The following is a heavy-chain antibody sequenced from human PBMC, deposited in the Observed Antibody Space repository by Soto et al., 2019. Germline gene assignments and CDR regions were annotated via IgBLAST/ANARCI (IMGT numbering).Heavy chain of an antibody. J-gene: IGHJ4*02. CDR3: ARRLPYCGGDYYSLDY. V-gene: IGHV4-59*08. D-gene: IGHD2-21*02. CDR2: IYYSGST. Sequence: SETLSLTCTVSGGSISSYYWSWIRQPPGKGLEWIGYIYYSGSTNYNPSLKSRVTISVDTSKNQFSLKLSSVTAADTAVYYCARRLPYCGGDYYSLDYWGQGTLVTVSS. CDR1: GGSISSYY.